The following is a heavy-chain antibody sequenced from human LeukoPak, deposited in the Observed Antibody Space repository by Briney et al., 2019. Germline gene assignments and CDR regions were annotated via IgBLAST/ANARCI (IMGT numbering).Heavy chain of an antibody. CDR2: ISGSGGST. CDR3: ANPLSSGSSIYYYGMDV. J-gene: IGHJ6*02. D-gene: IGHD3-10*01. V-gene: IGHV3-23*01. Sequence: GGSLRLSCAASGFTFSSYAMSWIRQAPGKGLEWVSAISGSGGSTYYADSVKGRFTISRDNSKNTLYLQMNSLRAEDTAVYYCANPLSSGSSIYYYGMDVWGQGTTVTVSS. CDR1: GFTFSSYA.